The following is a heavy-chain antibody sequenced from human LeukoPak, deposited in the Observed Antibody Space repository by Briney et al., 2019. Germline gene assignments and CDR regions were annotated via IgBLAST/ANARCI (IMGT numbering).Heavy chain of an antibody. CDR3: ARARYYYDSSGYRYHYFDY. V-gene: IGHV4-4*07. J-gene: IGHJ4*02. Sequence: SETLSLTCTVSGGSISSYYWSWIRQPAGKGLEWIGRIYTSGSTNYNPSLKSRVTMSVDTSKNQFSQKLSSVTAADTAVYYCARARYYYDSSGYRYHYFDYWGQGTLVTVSS. D-gene: IGHD3-22*01. CDR1: GGSISSYY. CDR2: IYTSGST.